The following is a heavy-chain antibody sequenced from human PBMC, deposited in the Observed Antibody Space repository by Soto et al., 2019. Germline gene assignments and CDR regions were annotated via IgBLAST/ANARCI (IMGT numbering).Heavy chain of an antibody. Sequence: QLQLQESGPGLVKPSETLSLTCTVSGGSISSRGYYWGWIRQPPGKGLEWIGTIYYSGSTYYNPSLTTRVAISVDTSKNPFSPKLSSVAAADTAVYYCATSNWFAPWGQGTLVTASS. J-gene: IGHJ5*02. V-gene: IGHV4-39*01. CDR3: ATSNWFAP. CDR2: IYYSGST. D-gene: IGHD2-2*01. CDR1: GGSISSRGYY.